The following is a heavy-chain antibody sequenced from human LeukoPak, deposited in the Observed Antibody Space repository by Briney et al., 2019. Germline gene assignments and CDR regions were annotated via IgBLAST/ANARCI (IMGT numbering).Heavy chain of an antibody. CDR3: ARQYYDFSYGMDV. D-gene: IGHD3/OR15-3a*01. V-gene: IGHV3-11*01. CDR1: GFIFSDYD. J-gene: IGHJ6*02. Sequence: AGGSLRLSCAASGFIFSDYDMSWIRQAPGKGLEWVSYISNSAITTYYADSVKGRFTISRDNAKNLVYLQMNSLRAEDTAVYYCARQYYDFSYGMDVWGQGTTVTVSS. CDR2: ISNSAITT.